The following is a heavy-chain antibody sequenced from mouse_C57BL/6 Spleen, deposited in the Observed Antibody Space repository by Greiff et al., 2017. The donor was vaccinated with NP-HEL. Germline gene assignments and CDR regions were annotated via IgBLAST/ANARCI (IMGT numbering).Heavy chain of an antibody. V-gene: IGHV14-3*01. CDR1: GFNIKNTY. CDR3: ARRGLTGYYAMDY. Sequence: VQLQQSVAELVRPGASVKLSCTASGFNIKNTYMHWVKQRPEQGLEWIGRIDPANGNTKYAPKFQGKATITADTSSNTSYLQISSLTYEDTVIYYCARRGLTGYYAMDYWGQGTSVTVSS. D-gene: IGHD1-1*01. CDR2: IDPANGNT. J-gene: IGHJ4*01.